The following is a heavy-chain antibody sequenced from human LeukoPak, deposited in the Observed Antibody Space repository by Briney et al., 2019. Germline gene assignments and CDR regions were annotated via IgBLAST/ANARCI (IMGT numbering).Heavy chain of an antibody. V-gene: IGHV4-61*02. CDR3: ARIGKWLRHFDY. CDR2: TYTSGST. Sequence: PSETLSLTCTVSGGSITSGIYFWSWIRQPAGKGLEWIGRTYTSGSTNYNPSLKSRVTILLDTSKNQFSLKLSSVTAADTAVYYCARIGKWLRHFDYWGQGTLVTASS. D-gene: IGHD5-12*01. J-gene: IGHJ4*02. CDR1: GGSITSGIYF.